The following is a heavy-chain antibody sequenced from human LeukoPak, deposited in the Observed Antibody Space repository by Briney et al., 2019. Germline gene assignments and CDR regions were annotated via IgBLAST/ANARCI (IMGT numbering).Heavy chain of an antibody. V-gene: IGHV3-15*01. Sequence: GGSLRLSCAASGFTFSNAWMSWVRQSPGKGLEWVGRIKSKTDGGTTDYAAPVKGRFTISRDDSKNTLYLQMNSLKTEDTAVHYCTTNSIDIPSLYYFDYWGQGTLVTVSS. CDR2: IKSKTDGGTT. CDR3: TTNSIDIPSLYYFDY. D-gene: IGHD3-9*01. J-gene: IGHJ4*02. CDR1: GFTFSNAW.